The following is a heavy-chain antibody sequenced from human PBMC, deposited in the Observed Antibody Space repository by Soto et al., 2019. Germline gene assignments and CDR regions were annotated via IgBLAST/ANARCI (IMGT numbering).Heavy chain of an antibody. CDR1: GFTFSSYW. Sequence: EVQLVESGGGSVQPGGSLRLSCAASGFTFSSYWMHWVRQGPGKGLVWVSRINSDGSSTNYADSVKGRFTISRDNAKNTLYLQMNSLGAEDTAVYYCVRGIRGYYGMDVWGQGTTVPVSS. D-gene: IGHD3-10*01. J-gene: IGHJ6*02. CDR3: VRGIRGYYGMDV. V-gene: IGHV3-74*01. CDR2: INSDGSST.